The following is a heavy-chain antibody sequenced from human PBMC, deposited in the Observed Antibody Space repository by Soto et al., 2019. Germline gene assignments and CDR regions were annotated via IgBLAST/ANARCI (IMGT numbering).Heavy chain of an antibody. Sequence: GGSLRLSCAASGFTFSSYDMHWVRQATGKGLEWVSAIGTAGDTYYPGSVKGRFTISRENAKNSLYLQMNGLRAGDTAVYYCARGFPSSGYDSTYYYYGMDVWGQGTTVTVSS. CDR2: IGTAGDT. V-gene: IGHV3-13*01. J-gene: IGHJ6*02. CDR3: ARGFPSSGYDSTYYYYGMDV. CDR1: GFTFSSYD. D-gene: IGHD5-12*01.